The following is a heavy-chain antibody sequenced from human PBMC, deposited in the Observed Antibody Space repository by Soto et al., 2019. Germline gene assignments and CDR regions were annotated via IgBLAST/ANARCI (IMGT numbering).Heavy chain of an antibody. CDR3: ARLIGSSWYYFDY. J-gene: IGHJ4*02. D-gene: IGHD6-13*01. V-gene: IGHV5-10-1*03. Sequence: EVHLVQSGAEVKKPGESLRISCKGSGHALTSYWISWVRQMPGKGLEWMGRIDLSDSYTSYSTSFQGHVTISGDRSTSTAYLQWDSLTASDTATYFCARLIGSSWYYFDYWVQGTQLTFSS. CDR1: GHALTSYW. CDR2: IDLSDSYT.